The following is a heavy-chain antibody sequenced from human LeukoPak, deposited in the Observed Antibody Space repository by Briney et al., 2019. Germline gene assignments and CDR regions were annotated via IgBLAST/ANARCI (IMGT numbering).Heavy chain of an antibody. J-gene: IGHJ3*02. D-gene: IGHD2-15*01. Sequence: SVKVSCKASGGTFSSYTISWVRQAPGQGLEWMGGIIPIFGRTSYAQKFQDRVTITADESTSTSYMELSSLTSDDMGVYYCARGGCGSCYRPSDALDIWGEGTMVTVSS. CDR1: GGTFSSYT. CDR3: ARGGCGSCYRPSDALDI. CDR2: IIPIFGRT. V-gene: IGHV1-69*13.